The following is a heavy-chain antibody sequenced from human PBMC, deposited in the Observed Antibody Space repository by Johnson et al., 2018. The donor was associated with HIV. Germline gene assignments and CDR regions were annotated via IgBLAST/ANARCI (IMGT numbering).Heavy chain of an antibody. V-gene: IGHV3-30-3*01. J-gene: IGHJ3*02. CDR1: GFTFSSYA. CDR3: ARVPNDAFDI. CDR2: ISYDGSNK. Sequence: QVQLVESGGGVVQPGRSLRLSCAASGFTFSSYAMHWVRQAPGKGLEWVAVISYDGSNKYYADSVKGRFIISRDNSKNTLYLQMNSLRVEDTAVYYCARVPNDAFDIWGQGTMVTVSS.